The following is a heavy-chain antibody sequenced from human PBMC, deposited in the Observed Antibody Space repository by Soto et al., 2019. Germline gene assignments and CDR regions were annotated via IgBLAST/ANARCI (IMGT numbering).Heavy chain of an antibody. CDR1: GYSFTSYW. CDR2: IDPSDSYT. CDR3: AKSPRMAVPGNFDY. Sequence: PGESLKISCKGSGYSFTSYWISWVRQMPEKGLEWIARIDPSDSYTNYSPSFQGHVTISADKSISTAFLQWSSLKASDTAIYYCAKSPRMAVPGNFDYWGQVPPVTFSS. V-gene: IGHV5-10-1*01. D-gene: IGHD6-13*01. J-gene: IGHJ4*02.